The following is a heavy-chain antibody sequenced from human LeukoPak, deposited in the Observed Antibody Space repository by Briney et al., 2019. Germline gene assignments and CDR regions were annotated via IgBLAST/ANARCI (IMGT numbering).Heavy chain of an antibody. J-gene: IGHJ6*03. Sequence: GGSLRLSCAASGFTFSSYGMNWVRQAPGKGLEWVSTISGSGDSTYYADSVKGRFTISRDNSKNTPYLQMNSLRAEDTAVYYCAKASGVVAAGYYYYHYMDVWGKGTTVTVSS. CDR3: AKASGVVAAGYYYYHYMDV. CDR2: ISGSGDST. D-gene: IGHD2-15*01. CDR1: GFTFSSYG. V-gene: IGHV3-23*01.